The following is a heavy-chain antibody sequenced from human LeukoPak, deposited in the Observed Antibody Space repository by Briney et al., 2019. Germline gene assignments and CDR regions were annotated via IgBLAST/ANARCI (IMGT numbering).Heavy chain of an antibody. CDR1: GFTFSSYG. Sequence: GGSLRLSCAASGFTFSSYGMHWVRQASGKGLEWVAVIWYDGSNKYYADSVKGRFTISRDNSKNTLYLQMNSLRAEDTAVYYCAKAGGDNYYYYYYYMDVWGKGTTVTVSS. V-gene: IGHV3-33*06. D-gene: IGHD4-23*01. J-gene: IGHJ6*03. CDR3: AKAGGDNYYYYYYYMDV. CDR2: IWYDGSNK.